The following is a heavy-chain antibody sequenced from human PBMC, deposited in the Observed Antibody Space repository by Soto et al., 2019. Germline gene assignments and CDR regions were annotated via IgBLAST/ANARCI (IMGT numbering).Heavy chain of an antibody. J-gene: IGHJ4*02. D-gene: IGHD6-13*01. CDR2: IIPILGIA. V-gene: IGHV1-69*04. CDR3: ARDPGAAAGLTFDY. CDR1: GGTFSSYT. Sequence: SVKVSCKASGGTFSSYTISWVRQAPGQGLEWMGRIIPILGIANYAQKFQGRVTITADKSTSTAYMELSSLRSEDTAVYYCARDPGAAAGLTFDYWGQGTLVTVSS.